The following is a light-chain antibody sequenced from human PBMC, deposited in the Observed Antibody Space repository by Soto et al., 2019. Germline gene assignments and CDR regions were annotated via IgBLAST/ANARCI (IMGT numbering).Light chain of an antibody. V-gene: IGKV3-15*01. Sequence: EIVVTQSPATLSVSPGERATLSCRASQSVGNNLAWYQQKPGQAPRLLIFATSTRATGVPARFSGSGSGTELTLTISSLQSEDFAVYYCQQYGDWPLTFGGGAKVEIE. CDR1: QSVGNN. CDR3: QQYGDWPLT. CDR2: ATS. J-gene: IGKJ4*01.